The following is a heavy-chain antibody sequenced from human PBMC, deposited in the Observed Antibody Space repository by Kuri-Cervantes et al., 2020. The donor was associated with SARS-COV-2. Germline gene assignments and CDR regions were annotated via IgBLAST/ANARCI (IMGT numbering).Heavy chain of an antibody. Sequence: SETLCLTCTASGGSFSSYYWSWIPQPAGKGLEWIGRIYTSGSTNYNPSLKSRVTMSVDTSKNQFTLKLSSVTAADTAVYYCARGSVVATTPTYDYYGMDVWGQGTTVTVSS. CDR3: ARGSVVATTPTYDYYGMDV. V-gene: IGHV4-4*07. CDR2: IYTSGST. CDR1: GGSFSSYY. D-gene: IGHD2-15*01. J-gene: IGHJ6*02.